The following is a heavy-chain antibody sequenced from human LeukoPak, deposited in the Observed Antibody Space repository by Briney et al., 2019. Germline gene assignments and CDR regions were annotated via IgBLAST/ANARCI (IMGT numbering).Heavy chain of an antibody. J-gene: IGHJ3*02. V-gene: IGHV1-46*01. CDR3: ARDLISGDWTWDI. D-gene: IGHD2-21*02. CDR2: INPSGGTT. CDR1: GYTFTTYS. Sequence: ASVKVSCEASGYTFTTYSLHWVRQAPGQGLEWMGTINPSGGTTNYARKFQGRITMIRDTSTSTVYMELSSLRSEDTAVYYCARDLISGDWTWDIWGQGTMVTVSS.